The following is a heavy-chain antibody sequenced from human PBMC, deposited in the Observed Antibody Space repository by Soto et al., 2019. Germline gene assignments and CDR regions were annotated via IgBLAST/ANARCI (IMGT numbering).Heavy chain of an antibody. D-gene: IGHD2-21*02. CDR1: GGSISSYY. Sequence: SETLSLTCTVSGGSISSYYWSWIRQPAGKGLEWIGRIYTSGSTNYNPSLKSRVTMSVDTSKNQFSLKLSSVTAADTAVYYCARDAVVVTMYPNWFDPWGQGTLVTVS. V-gene: IGHV4-4*07. CDR3: ARDAVVVTMYPNWFDP. J-gene: IGHJ5*02. CDR2: IYTSGST.